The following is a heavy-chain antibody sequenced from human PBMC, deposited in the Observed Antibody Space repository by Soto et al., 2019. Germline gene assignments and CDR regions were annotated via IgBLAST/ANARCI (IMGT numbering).Heavy chain of an antibody. V-gene: IGHV3-7*01. J-gene: IGHJ6*02. D-gene: IGHD2-2*01. CDR3: ARDIVVVPAAMLDYYYYYGMDV. Sequence: PGGSPILSCAASGFTFSSYWMSFVRKATGKGLEWVANIKQDGSEKYYVDSVKGRFTISRDNAKNSLYLQMNSLRAEDTAVYYCARDIVVVPAAMLDYYYYYGMDVWGQGTTVSVS. CDR1: GFTFSSYW. CDR2: IKQDGSEK.